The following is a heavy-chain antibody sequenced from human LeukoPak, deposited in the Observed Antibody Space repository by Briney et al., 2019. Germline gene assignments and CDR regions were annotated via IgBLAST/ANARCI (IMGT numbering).Heavy chain of an antibody. CDR2: ISSSGGYI. J-gene: IGHJ4*02. CDR3: AHMSGWNFDY. CDR1: GFTFSSYW. Sequence: GGSLRLSCAASGFTFSSYWMNWARQAPGKGLEWVSSISSSGGYIYYADSVKGRFTVSRDNAKNSLYLQMNSLRAEDTAVYHCAHMSGWNFDYWGQGTLVTVSS. D-gene: IGHD6-19*01. V-gene: IGHV3-21*01.